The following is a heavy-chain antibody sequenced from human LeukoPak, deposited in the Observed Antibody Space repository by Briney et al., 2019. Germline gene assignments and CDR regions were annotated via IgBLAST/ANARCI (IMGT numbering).Heavy chain of an antibody. V-gene: IGHV3-53*01. CDR1: GFTVSSSY. CDR3: ARVNRGWSLDY. Sequence: QPGGSLRLSCAASGFTVSSSYMSWVRQAPGKGLEWVSVIYSGGSTYYADSVKGRFTISRDNSKNTLSLQMNSLRVEDTAVYYCARVNRGWSLDYWGQGTLVTVSS. J-gene: IGHJ4*02. CDR2: IYSGGST. D-gene: IGHD6-19*01.